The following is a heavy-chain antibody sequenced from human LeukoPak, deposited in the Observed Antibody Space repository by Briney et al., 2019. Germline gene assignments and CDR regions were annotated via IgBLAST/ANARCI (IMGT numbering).Heavy chain of an antibody. V-gene: IGHV3-11*04. J-gene: IGHJ6*04. Sequence: GGSLRLSCVVSGFGFSDSHMTWIRQTPGKGLEWLAYISGSGSDIYYADSVKGRFTISRDNAKNSLYLQMNSLRAEDTAVYYCAELGITMIGGVWGKGTTVTISS. D-gene: IGHD3-10*02. CDR1: GFGFSDSH. CDR2: ISGSGSDI. CDR3: AELGITMIGGV.